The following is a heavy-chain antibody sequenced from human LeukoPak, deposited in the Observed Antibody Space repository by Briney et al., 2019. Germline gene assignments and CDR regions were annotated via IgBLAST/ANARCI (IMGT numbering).Heavy chain of an antibody. J-gene: IGHJ3*02. Sequence: ASVKVSCKASGGTFSSYAISWVRQAPGQGLEWMGWMNPNSGNTGYAQKFQGRVTITRNTSISTASMELSSLRSEDTAVYYCARGYCSGGSCSHDAFDIWGQGTMVTVSS. D-gene: IGHD2-15*01. V-gene: IGHV1-8*03. CDR3: ARGYCSGGSCSHDAFDI. CDR2: MNPNSGNT. CDR1: GGTFSSYA.